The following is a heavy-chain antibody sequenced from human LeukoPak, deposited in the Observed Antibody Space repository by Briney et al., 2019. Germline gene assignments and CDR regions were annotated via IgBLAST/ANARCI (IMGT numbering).Heavy chain of an antibody. CDR1: GYTFTGYY. Sequence: ASVKVSCKASGYTFTGYYMHWVRQAPGQGLEWMGWINPNSGGTNYAQKFQGRVTMARDTSISTAYMEVSRLRAEDTAVYYCAKDLGYTVVTGGAFDIWGQGTMVTVSS. D-gene: IGHD4-23*01. V-gene: IGHV1-2*02. J-gene: IGHJ3*02. CDR3: AKDLGYTVVTGGAFDI. CDR2: INPNSGGT.